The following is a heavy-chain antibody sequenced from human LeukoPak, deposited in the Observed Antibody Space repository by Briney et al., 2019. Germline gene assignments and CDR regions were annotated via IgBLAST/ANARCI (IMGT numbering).Heavy chain of an antibody. CDR3: AGGTYYGSGARPGYFDH. J-gene: IGHJ4*02. D-gene: IGHD3-10*01. CDR1: DFNINNNY. V-gene: IGHV3-53*01. Sequence: GGSLRLSCAAPDFNINNNYMDWVRQAPGKGLEWVSLIDNFGSIYYRDSVKGRFTISRDISKSTVYLHMNNLSAEDTAVYYCAGGTYYGSGARPGYFDHWGQGILVTVSS. CDR2: IDNFGSI.